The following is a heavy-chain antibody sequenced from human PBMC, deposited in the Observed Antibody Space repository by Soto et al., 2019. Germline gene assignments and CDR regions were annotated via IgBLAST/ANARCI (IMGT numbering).Heavy chain of an antibody. V-gene: IGHV4-4*02. CDR2: VYHSGST. CDR1: GGSVSSSNC. Sequence: SETQSLSCVVSGGSVSSSNCWTWVRQPPGMGLEWIGEVYHSGSTNYNPSLKSRITISLDKSTNQFSLKLTSVTAADTAVYYCARAKAVSGTSTFDYWGQGTLVTVSS. CDR3: ARAKAVSGTSTFDY. D-gene: IGHD1-26*01. J-gene: IGHJ4*02.